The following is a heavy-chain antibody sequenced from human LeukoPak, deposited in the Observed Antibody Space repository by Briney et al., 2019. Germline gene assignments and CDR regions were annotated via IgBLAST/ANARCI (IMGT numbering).Heavy chain of an antibody. V-gene: IGHV4-4*02. D-gene: IGHD6-13*01. J-gene: IGHJ4*02. CDR1: GGSISSSNW. Sequence: PSETLSLTCAVSGGSISSSNWWSWVRQPPGKGLEWIGEIYHCGSTNYNPSLKSRVTISVDKSKNQFSLKLSSVTAADTAVYYCARSARYSYGYRRIAAAGTLDYWGQGTLVTVSS. CDR3: ARSARYSYGYRRIAAAGTLDY. CDR2: IYHCGST.